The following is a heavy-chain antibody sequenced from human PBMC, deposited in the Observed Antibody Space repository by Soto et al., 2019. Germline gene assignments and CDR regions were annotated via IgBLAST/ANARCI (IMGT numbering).Heavy chain of an antibody. CDR1: GFTFSSYA. J-gene: IGHJ4*02. V-gene: IGHV3-23*01. CDR2: IDGSGAGT. CDR3: AKGDILTGSRQGWDY. Sequence: GSLRLSCVASGFTFSSYAMSWVRQAPGRGLECVSSIDGSGAGTYYSDSVRGRFTISRDNSKNTLDLQMDSLRAEDTAVYYCAKGDILTGSRQGWDYWGQGTLVTVS. D-gene: IGHD3-9*01.